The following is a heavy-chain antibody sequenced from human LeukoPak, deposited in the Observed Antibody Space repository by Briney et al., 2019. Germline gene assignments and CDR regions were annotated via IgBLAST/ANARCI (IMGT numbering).Heavy chain of an antibody. J-gene: IGHJ4*02. CDR1: GFTFSSYE. Sequence: GGSLRLSCAASGFTFSSYETNWVRQAPGKGLEWVSTIHPSGINTHHADSVKGRFTISRDNSKNTLYLQMNSLRAEDTAVYYCARLTILTGYAPFDYWGQGTLVTVSS. CDR2: IHPSGINT. V-gene: IGHV3-23*05. D-gene: IGHD3-9*01. CDR3: ARLTILTGYAPFDY.